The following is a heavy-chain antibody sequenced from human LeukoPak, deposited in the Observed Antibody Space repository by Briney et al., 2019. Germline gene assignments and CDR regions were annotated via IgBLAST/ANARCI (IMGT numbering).Heavy chain of an antibody. CDR1: GFTFSSYS. D-gene: IGHD1-26*01. J-gene: IGHJ4*02. V-gene: IGHV3-21*04. CDR3: ASGGIYYGAAFDF. Sequence: GGSLRLSCAASGFTFSSYSMNWVRQAPGKGLEWVSSISSSSSYIYYADSVKGRFTISRDNAKNSLYLQMNSLRAEDTALYYCASGGIYYGAAFDFWGQGTLVTVSS. CDR2: ISSSSSYI.